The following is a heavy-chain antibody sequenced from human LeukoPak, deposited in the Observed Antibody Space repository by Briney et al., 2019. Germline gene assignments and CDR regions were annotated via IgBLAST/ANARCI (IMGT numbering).Heavy chain of an antibody. CDR1: GGSISNYS. Sequence: SETLSLTCTVSGGSISNYSWSWARQPPGKGLEWIGYIYYSGSANYNPSLRSRVTMSVDTSKNQFSLKLNSVTPADTAVYYCARDGGCGSRTGCYPDAFHIWGQGTMVTVSS. V-gene: IGHV4-59*01. CDR3: ARDGGCGSRTGCYPDAFHI. J-gene: IGHJ3*02. D-gene: IGHD2-15*01. CDR2: IYYSGSA.